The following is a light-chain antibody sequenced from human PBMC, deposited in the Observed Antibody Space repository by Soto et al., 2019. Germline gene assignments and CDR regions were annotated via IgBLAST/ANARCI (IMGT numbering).Light chain of an antibody. V-gene: IGKV3-15*01. J-gene: IGKJ1*01. Sequence: EIVMTQSPATLSVSPGERATLSCRASQSVSSSYLAWYQQKPGQAPRLLIYGASTRATGIPARFSGSGSGTELTLTISSLQSEDFAVYYCQQYNNWPRTFGQGTKVDI. CDR1: QSVSSSY. CDR2: GAS. CDR3: QQYNNWPRT.